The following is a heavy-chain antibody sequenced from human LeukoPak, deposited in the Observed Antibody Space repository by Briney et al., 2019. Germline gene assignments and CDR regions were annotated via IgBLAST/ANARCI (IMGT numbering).Heavy chain of an antibody. CDR2: IKYDGSAK. CDR1: GISFSGNW. J-gene: IGHJ4*02. CDR3: AFSNAFKV. Sequence: GGSLRLSCAASGISFSGNWMGWVRQAPGEGLEWVASIKYDGSAKYDADSVKGRFTISRDKAKNPLYLEMNSLTAEDTAVYYCAFSNAFKVWGQGTLVTVSS. V-gene: IGHV3-7*01. D-gene: IGHD2-8*01.